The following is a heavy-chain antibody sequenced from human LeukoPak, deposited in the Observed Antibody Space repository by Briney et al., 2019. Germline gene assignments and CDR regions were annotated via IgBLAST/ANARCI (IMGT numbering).Heavy chain of an antibody. V-gene: IGHV5-51*01. J-gene: IGHJ3*02. CDR2: IYPGDSDT. D-gene: IGHD3-22*01. CDR1: GYSFTSYW. Sequence: GESLKISCKGSGYSFTSYWIGWVRQMPGKGLEWMGIIYPGDSDTRYSPSFQGQVTISADKSISTAYLQWSSLKASDTAMYYCASIYYYDSSGYYSGGTHAFDIWGQGTMVTVSS. CDR3: ASIYYYDSSGYYSGGTHAFDI.